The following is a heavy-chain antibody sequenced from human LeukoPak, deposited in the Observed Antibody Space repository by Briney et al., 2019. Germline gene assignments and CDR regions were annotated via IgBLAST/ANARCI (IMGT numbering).Heavy chain of an antibody. CDR2: ISGGGGNT. D-gene: IGHD5-12*01. V-gene: IGHV3-23*01. CDR3: AIYGGSDTNAFDM. J-gene: IGHJ3*02. Sequence: PGGSLRLSCAASGFTFSSYAMTWVRQGPGKGLEWVSDISGGGGNTYYADSVKGRFTISRDNSKNALYLQMHSLRAEDTAVYYCAIYGGSDTNAFDMWGQGTMVTVYS. CDR1: GFTFSSYA.